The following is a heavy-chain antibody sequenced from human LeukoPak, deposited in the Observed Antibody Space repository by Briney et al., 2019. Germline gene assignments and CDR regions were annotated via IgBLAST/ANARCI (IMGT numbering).Heavy chain of an antibody. CDR1: GGTFSSYA. D-gene: IGHD2-2*01. V-gene: IGHV1-69*06. CDR2: IIPIFGTA. Sequence: GASVKVSCKASGGTFSSYAISWVRQAPGQGLEWMGRIIPIFGTANHAQKFQGRVTITADKSTSTAYMELSSLRSEDTAVYYCARSFCSSTSCYGASYYYYYMDVWGKGTTVTVSS. J-gene: IGHJ6*03. CDR3: ARSFCSSTSCYGASYYYYYMDV.